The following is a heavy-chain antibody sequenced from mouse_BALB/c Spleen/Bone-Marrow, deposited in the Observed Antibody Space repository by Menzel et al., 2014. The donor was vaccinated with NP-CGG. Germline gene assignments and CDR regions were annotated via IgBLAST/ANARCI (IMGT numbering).Heavy chain of an antibody. D-gene: IGHD3-2*01. J-gene: IGHJ2*01. V-gene: IGHV1-14*01. Sequence: VQLQQSGPELVKPGASVKMSCKASGYTFTSYVMHWVKQKPEQGLEWIGYINPYNDGTKYNEKFKGKATLTSDKSSSTAYMELSSLTSEDSAVYYCARPRQLGLPYYFDYWGQGTPLTVSS. CDR1: GYTFTSYV. CDR2: INPYNDGT. CDR3: ARPRQLGLPYYFDY.